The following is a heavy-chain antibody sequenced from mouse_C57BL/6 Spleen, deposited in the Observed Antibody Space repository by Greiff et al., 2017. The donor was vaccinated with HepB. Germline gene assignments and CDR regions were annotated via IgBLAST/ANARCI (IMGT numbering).Heavy chain of an antibody. V-gene: IGHV1-69*01. D-gene: IGHD3-3*01. CDR1: GYTFTSYW. CDR2: IDPSDSYT. J-gene: IGHJ3*01. CDR3: ARRGTAGGFAY. Sequence: QVQLQQPGAELVMPGASVKLSCKASGYTFTSYWMHWVKQRPGQGLEWIGEIDPSDSYTNYNQKFKGKSTLTVDKSSSTAYMQLSSLTSEDSAVYYGARRGTAGGFAYWGQGTLVTVSA.